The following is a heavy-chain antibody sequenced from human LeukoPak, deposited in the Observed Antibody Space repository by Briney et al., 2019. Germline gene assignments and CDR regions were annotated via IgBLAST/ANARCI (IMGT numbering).Heavy chain of an antibody. CDR2: IISTGTSI. J-gene: IGHJ5*02. Sequence: GGSLRLSCGASGFSFSTYSMTWVRQAPEKGLEWVSSIISTGTSIYYADSVKGRFTISRDNAKNSLYLQMNNLRADDTAVYYCAAGKYSSGWYVHWGQGTLVTVSS. D-gene: IGHD6-19*01. CDR1: GFSFSTYS. CDR3: AAGKYSSGWYVH. V-gene: IGHV3-21*01.